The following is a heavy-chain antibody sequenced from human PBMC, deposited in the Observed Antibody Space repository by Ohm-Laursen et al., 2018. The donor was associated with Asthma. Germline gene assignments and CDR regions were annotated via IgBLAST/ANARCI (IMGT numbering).Heavy chain of an antibody. Sequence: SLRLSCAASGFTFSSYWMHWVRQAPGKGLVWVPRIHSDRSVANYADSVKGRFTISRDNTKNTLYLQMNSLRVEDTAVYYCARDRADYSGSYPLDYWGPGTLVTVSS. CDR1: GFTFSSYW. D-gene: IGHD1-26*01. V-gene: IGHV3-74*01. CDR2: IHSDRSVA. CDR3: ARDRADYSGSYPLDY. J-gene: IGHJ4*02.